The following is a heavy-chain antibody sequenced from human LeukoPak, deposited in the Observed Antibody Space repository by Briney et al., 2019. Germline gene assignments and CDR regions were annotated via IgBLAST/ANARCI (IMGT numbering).Heavy chain of an antibody. Sequence: PGASVKVSCKASGYSFTSYKMNWVRQAPGQGPEWMGWINTNTGTPRYAQGFTGRFVFSLDTSVTTAYLQITSLESVDSAVYYCAREGLRYPGYQCGMDVWGQGTTVTVSS. CDR3: AREGLRYPGYQCGMDV. CDR1: GYSFTSYK. CDR2: INTNTGTP. D-gene: IGHD6-25*01. J-gene: IGHJ6*02. V-gene: IGHV7-4-1*02.